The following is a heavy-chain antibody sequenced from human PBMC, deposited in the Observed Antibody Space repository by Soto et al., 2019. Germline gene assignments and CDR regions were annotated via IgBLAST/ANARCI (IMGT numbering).Heavy chain of an antibody. V-gene: IGHV3-11*01. CDR1: GFDFGDYY. J-gene: IGHJ5*02. CDR2: IDSGDGTT. D-gene: IGHD6-13*01. Sequence: PGWSLRLSCTCSGFDFGDYYMSWIRQAPGKGLEWVSYIDSGDGTTYYTDSVKGRFTISRDNAKKTVYLQMSSLRVEDTALYYCVRPYYSSSWFPLDRWGQGTLVTVSS. CDR3: VRPYYSSSWFPLDR.